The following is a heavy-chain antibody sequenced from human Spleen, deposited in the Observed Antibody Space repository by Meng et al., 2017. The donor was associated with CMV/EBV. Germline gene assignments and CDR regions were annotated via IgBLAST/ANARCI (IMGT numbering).Heavy chain of an antibody. J-gene: IGHJ4*02. CDR1: GCSISSYY. V-gene: IGHV4-59*01. CDR2: IYYSGST. D-gene: IGHD6-13*01. CDR3: ARGWSIGTDY. Sequence: QVQLRESGPGLVEPSETLSLTSSVSGCSISSYYWSWIRQPPGKGLEWIGYIYYSGSTNYNPSLKSRVTISVDTSKNQFSLKLSSVTAADTAVYYCARGWSIGTDYWGQGTLVTVSS.